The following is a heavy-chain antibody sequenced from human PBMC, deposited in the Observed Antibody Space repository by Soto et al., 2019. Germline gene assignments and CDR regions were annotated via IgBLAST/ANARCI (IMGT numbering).Heavy chain of an antibody. V-gene: IGHV3-53*02. CDR3: ARGIAAAGTRWFDP. CDR1: GFTVSSNY. CDR2: IYSGGST. Sequence: EVQLVETGGGLIQPGGSLRLSCAASGFTVSSNYMSWVRQAPGKGLEWVSVIYSGGSTYYADAVKGRFTISRDNSKNTLYLQMYSLRAEDTAVYYCARGIAAAGTRWFDPWGQGTLVTFSS. J-gene: IGHJ5*02. D-gene: IGHD6-13*01.